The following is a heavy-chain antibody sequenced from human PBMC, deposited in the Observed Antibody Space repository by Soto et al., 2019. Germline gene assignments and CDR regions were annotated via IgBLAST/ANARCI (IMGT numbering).Heavy chain of an antibody. D-gene: IGHD5-12*01. Sequence: QVPLQESGPGLVKPSQTLSLTCTVSGGSISSGGYYWSWIRQHPGKGLEWIGYIYYSGSTYYNPSLKSRVTISVSTSNNQCSLKLSSVTAADTAVYYCARGRGIVATINRSLLFDYWGQGTLVTVSS. V-gene: IGHV4-31*03. CDR3: ARGRGIVATINRSLLFDY. CDR2: IYYSGST. CDR1: GGSISSGGYY. J-gene: IGHJ4*02.